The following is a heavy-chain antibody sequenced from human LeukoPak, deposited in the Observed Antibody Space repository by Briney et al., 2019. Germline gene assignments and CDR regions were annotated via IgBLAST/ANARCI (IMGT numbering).Heavy chain of an antibody. D-gene: IGHD1-26*01. CDR3: AKEGSGGSYYYYYMGV. CDR2: ISGSGGST. V-gene: IGHV3-23*01. Sequence: GGSLRLSCAASGFTFSSYAMSWVRQAPGKGLEWVSAISGSGGSTYYADSVKGRFTISRDNSKNTLYLQMNSLRAEDTAVYYCAKEGSGGSYYYYYMGVLVKGTTVNVSS. J-gene: IGHJ6*03. CDR1: GFTFSSYA.